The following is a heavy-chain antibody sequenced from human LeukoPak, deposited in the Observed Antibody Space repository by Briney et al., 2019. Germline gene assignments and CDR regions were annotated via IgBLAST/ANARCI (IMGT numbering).Heavy chain of an antibody. V-gene: IGHV1-8*01. D-gene: IGHD6-19*01. CDR2: MNPNSGNT. J-gene: IGHJ4*02. CDR1: GYTFTSYD. CDR3: AREGSEYSSGWFDY. Sequence: GASVKVSCKASGYTFTSYDINWVRQATGQGLEWMGWMNPNSGNTGYAQKFQGRVTITADKSTSTAYMELSSLRSEDTAVYYCAREGSEYSSGWFDYWGQGTLVTVSS.